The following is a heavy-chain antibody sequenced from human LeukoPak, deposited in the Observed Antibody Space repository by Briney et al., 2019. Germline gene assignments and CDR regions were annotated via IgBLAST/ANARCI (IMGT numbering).Heavy chain of an antibody. J-gene: IGHJ6*04. CDR3: ARQYCSGGSCYWDDY. Sequence: SETLSLTCTVSGGSISSSSYYWGWIRQPPGKGLEWIGSIYYSGSTYYNPSLKSRVTISVDTSKNQFSLKLSSVTAADTAVYYCARQYCSGGSCYWDDYWGKGTTVTVSS. V-gene: IGHV4-39*01. CDR1: GGSISSSSYY. CDR2: IYYSGST. D-gene: IGHD2-15*01.